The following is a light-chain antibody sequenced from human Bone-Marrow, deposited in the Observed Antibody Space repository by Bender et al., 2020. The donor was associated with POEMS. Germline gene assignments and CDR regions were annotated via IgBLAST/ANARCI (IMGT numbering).Light chain of an antibody. V-gene: IGLV3-1*01. Sequence: SSEVTQPPSVSVSPGQTASITCSADRLGDTSASWYQQKPGQSPVLVIFQDTKRPSGIPERFSGSISGNTATLTISGTQAMDEADYYCQAWDSITLVFGGGTKLTVL. CDR3: QAWDSITLV. CDR1: RLGDTS. CDR2: QDT. J-gene: IGLJ2*01.